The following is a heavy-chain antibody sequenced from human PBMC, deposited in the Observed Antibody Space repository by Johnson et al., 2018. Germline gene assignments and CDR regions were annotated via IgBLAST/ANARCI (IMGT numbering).Heavy chain of an antibody. CDR1: GFTFSNAW. V-gene: IGHV3-15*01. CDR3: TAQGTSGKMYTSSWYADNYGIDV. CDR2: IKSKTDGGTS. J-gene: IGHJ6*02. D-gene: IGHD6-13*01. Sequence: VQLVESGGGLVKPGGSLRLSCVASGFTFSNAWMSWVRQAPGKGLEWIGRIKSKTDGGTSDYAAPLKGRFTILRDDSKHTLYLQMNSLENEDPAVNYCTAQGTSGKMYTSSWYADNYGIDVWGQGTTVTVSS.